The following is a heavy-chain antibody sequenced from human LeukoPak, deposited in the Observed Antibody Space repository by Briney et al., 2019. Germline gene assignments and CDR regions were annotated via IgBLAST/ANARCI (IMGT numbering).Heavy chain of an antibody. J-gene: IGHJ4*02. CDR2: TKHDGSER. Sequence: GGSLRLSCAASGFTFTSYWMTWVRQAPGKGLEWVANTKHDGSERYYVDSVKGRFTISSDNVKNSLFLQMDSLRAEDTAVYYCARGGLYGDYYFDYWGQGTLVTV. V-gene: IGHV3-7*04. CDR1: GFTFTSYW. CDR3: ARGGLYGDYYFDY. D-gene: IGHD2-21*02.